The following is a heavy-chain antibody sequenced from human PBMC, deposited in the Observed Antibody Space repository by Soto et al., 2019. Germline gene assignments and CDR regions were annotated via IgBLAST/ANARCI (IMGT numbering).Heavy chain of an antibody. CDR2: TSYTGNT. CDR3: ARGRHAGFTHYFDP. CDR1: GFTGTAYH. D-gene: IGHD1-26*01. V-gene: IGHV4-59*02. Sequence: ASQTMPHPCIVAGFTGTAYHWSCIRQFTGKGLEWIAYTSYTGNTNYNPSRQSRVTISFDTAKNQLSLKLTSMTAADTAVYYCARGRHAGFTHYFDPCGEGTLVTVSS. J-gene: IGHJ5*02.